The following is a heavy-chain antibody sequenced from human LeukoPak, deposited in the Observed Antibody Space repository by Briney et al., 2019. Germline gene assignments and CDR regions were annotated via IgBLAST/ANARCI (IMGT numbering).Heavy chain of an antibody. D-gene: IGHD5-18*01. Sequence: SETLSRTCTVSGGSISSYYWSWIRQPPGKGLEWIGYIYYSGSTNYNPSLKSRVTISVDTSKNQFSLKLSSVTAADTAVYYCARYSYGLATRHYYYGMDVWGQGTTVTVSS. J-gene: IGHJ6*02. CDR1: GGSISSYY. CDR2: IYYSGST. CDR3: ARYSYGLATRHYYYGMDV. V-gene: IGHV4-59*01.